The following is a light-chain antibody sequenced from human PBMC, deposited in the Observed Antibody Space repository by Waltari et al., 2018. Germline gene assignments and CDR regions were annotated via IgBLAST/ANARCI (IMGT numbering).Light chain of an antibody. CDR3: QQYDNLPLT. V-gene: IGKV1-33*01. Sequence: DIQMTHSPSSLSASVGDRVTITCQASQDISNYLNWYQQKPGKASKLLIYDASNLETGVPSRFSGSGSGTDFTFTISSLQPEDIATYYCQQYDNLPLTFGGGTKVEIK. CDR1: QDISNY. J-gene: IGKJ4*01. CDR2: DAS.